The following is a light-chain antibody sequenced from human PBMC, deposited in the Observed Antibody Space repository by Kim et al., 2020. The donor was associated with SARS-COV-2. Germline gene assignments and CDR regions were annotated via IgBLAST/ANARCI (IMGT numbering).Light chain of an antibody. CDR1: SNKIGNQG. CDR2: RDN. J-gene: IGLJ2*01. CDR3: SAWDRGRNAAV. V-gene: IGLV10-54*04. Sequence: TATNACTGDSNKIGNQGASWLQLHQGDPPTLLSDRDNDRPSGISVRFCASRSGNTASLTISGLQPEDGADDFCSAWDRGRNAAVFGGGTQLTVL.